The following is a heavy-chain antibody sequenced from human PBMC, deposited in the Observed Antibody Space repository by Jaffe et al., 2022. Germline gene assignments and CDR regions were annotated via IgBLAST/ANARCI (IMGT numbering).Heavy chain of an antibody. J-gene: IGHJ4*02. CDR2: IIPILGIA. D-gene: IGHD1-26*01. CDR3: ARYLRSMVGASPVDYFDY. V-gene: IGHV1-69*02. CDR1: GGTFSSYT. Sequence: QVQLVQSGAEVKKPGSSVKVSCKASGGTFSSYTISWVRQAPGQGLEWMGRIIPILGIANYAQKFQGRVTITADKSTSTAYMELSSLRSEDTAVYYCARYLRSMVGASPVDYFDYWGQGTLVTVSS.